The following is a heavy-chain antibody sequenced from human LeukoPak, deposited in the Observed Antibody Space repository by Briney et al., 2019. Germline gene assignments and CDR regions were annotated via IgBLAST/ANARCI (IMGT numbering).Heavy chain of an antibody. CDR1: GGSISSYY. D-gene: IGHD3-10*01. V-gene: IGHV4-59*01. J-gene: IGHJ3*02. CDR3: AREGGITMVRGVIYHAFDI. CDR2: IYYSGST. Sequence: PSETLSLTCTVSGGSISSYYWSWIRQPPGKGLEWIGYIYYSGSTNYNPSLKSRVTISVDTSKNQLSLKLSSVTAADTAVYYCAREGGITMVRGVIYHAFDIWGQGTMVTVSS.